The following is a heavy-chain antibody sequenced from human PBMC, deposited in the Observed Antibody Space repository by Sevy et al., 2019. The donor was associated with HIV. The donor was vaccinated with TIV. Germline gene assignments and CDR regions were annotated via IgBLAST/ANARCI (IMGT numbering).Heavy chain of an antibody. V-gene: IGHV3-7*01. CDR1: GFTFSSYW. J-gene: IGHJ6*02. Sequence: GGSLRLSCAASGFTFSSYWMSWVRQAPGKGLGWVANIKQDGSEKYYVDSVKGRFTISRDNAKNSLYLQMNSLRAEDTAVYYCARHHFSTVTTRNYYYYYGMDVWGQGTTVTVSS. CDR3: ARHHFSTVTTRNYYYYYGMDV. CDR2: IKQDGSEK. D-gene: IGHD4-4*01.